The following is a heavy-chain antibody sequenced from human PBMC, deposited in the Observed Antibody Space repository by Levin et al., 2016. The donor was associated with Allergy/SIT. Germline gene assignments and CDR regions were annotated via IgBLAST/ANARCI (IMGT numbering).Heavy chain of an antibody. D-gene: IGHD3-22*01. Sequence: SETLSLTCTVSGGSISSSSYYWGWIRQPPGKGLEWIGSIYYSGSTYYNPSLKSRVTISVDTSKNQFSLKLSSVTAADTAVYYCARLAYYYDSSGYVARGGMDSKYYYYYGMDVWGQGTTVTVSS. CDR3: ARLAYYYDSSGYVARGGMDSKYYYYYGMDV. J-gene: IGHJ6*02. CDR1: GGSISSSSYY. V-gene: IGHV4-39*01. CDR2: IYYSGST.